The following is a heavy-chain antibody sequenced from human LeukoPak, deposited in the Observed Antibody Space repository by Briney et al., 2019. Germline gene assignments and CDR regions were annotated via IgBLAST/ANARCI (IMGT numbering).Heavy chain of an antibody. CDR1: GFXFSVYG. CDR3: AREYWGSSFDY. Sequence: PGGSLRLSCVASGFXFSVYGMHWVRQAPGKGLVWVSRIDNDVTTTSYADSVRGRFTISRDNAKSTLYLQMNSLRAEDTAVYYCAREYWGSSFDYWGQGTLVSVSS. CDR2: IDNDVTTT. D-gene: IGHD2-15*01. J-gene: IGHJ4*02. V-gene: IGHV3-74*01.